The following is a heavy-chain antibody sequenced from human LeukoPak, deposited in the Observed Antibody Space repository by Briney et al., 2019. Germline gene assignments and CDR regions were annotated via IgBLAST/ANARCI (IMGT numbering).Heavy chain of an antibody. Sequence: SGGSLRLSCAASGFTFSSYVMHWVRQAPGRGLEWVAFIRYDGSNKYYADSVKGRFTISRDNSKNTLYLQMNSLRAEDTAVYYCAKDRRYSSGWYNFDYWGQGTLVTVSS. CDR2: IRYDGSNK. CDR1: GFTFSSYV. CDR3: AKDRRYSSGWYNFDY. V-gene: IGHV3-30*02. D-gene: IGHD6-19*01. J-gene: IGHJ4*02.